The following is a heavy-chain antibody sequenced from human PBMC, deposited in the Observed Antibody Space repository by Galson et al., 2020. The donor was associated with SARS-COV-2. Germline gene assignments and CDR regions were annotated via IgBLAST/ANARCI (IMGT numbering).Heavy chain of an antibody. Sequence: GGSLRLSCAASGFTFSSYAMHWVRQAPGKGLEWVAVISYDGSNKYYADSVKGRFTISRDNSKNTLYLQMNSLRAEDTAVYYCAREDYGGRHFGYGGQGTLVTVSA. J-gene: IGHJ4*02. CDR3: AREDYGGRHFGY. V-gene: IGHV3-30*04. CDR1: GFTFSSYA. CDR2: ISYDGSNK. D-gene: IGHD4-17*01.